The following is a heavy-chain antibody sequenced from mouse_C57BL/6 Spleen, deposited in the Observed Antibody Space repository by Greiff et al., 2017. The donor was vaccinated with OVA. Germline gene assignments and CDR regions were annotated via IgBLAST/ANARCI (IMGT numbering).Heavy chain of an antibody. CDR3: ARGSWDPFDY. D-gene: IGHD4-1*01. Sequence: EVKLEESGGGLVKPGGSLKLSCAASGFTFSSYTMSWVRQTPEKRLEWVATISGGGGNTYYPDSVKGRFTISRDNAKNTLYLQMSSLRSEDTALYYCARGSWDPFDYWGQGTTLTVSS. V-gene: IGHV5-9*01. CDR2: ISGGGGNT. CDR1: GFTFSSYT. J-gene: IGHJ2*01.